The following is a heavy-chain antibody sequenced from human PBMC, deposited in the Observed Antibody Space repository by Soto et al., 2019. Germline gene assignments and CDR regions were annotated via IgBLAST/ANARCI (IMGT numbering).Heavy chain of an antibody. Sequence: GESLKISCKGSGYSFTSYWISWVRQMPGKGLEWMGRIDPSDSYTNYSPSFQGHVTISADKSISTAYLQWSSLKASDTAMYYCASHPQDIVVVPAAMGEYFGMDVWGQGTTVTVS. CDR3: ASHPQDIVVVPAAMGEYFGMDV. V-gene: IGHV5-10-1*01. CDR2: IDPSDSYT. CDR1: GYSFTSYW. D-gene: IGHD2-2*01. J-gene: IGHJ6*02.